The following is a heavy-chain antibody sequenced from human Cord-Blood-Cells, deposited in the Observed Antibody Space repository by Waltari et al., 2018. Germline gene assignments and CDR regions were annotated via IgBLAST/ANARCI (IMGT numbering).Heavy chain of an antibody. V-gene: IGHV3-9*01. J-gene: IGHJ3*02. Sequence: EVQLVESGGGLVQPGRSLRLSCAASGFTFDDYAMHWVRQAPGKGLEWVSGIGWNSGSIGYADSVKGRFTISRDNAKNSLYLQMNSLRAEDTALYYCAKDIGSLGRGAFDIWGQGTMVTVSS. D-gene: IGHD3-10*01. CDR3: AKDIGSLGRGAFDI. CDR1: GFTFDDYA. CDR2: IGWNSGSI.